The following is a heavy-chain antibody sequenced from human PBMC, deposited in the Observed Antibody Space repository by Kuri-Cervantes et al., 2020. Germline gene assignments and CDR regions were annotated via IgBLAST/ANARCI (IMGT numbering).Heavy chain of an antibody. V-gene: IGHV1-69*05. J-gene: IGHJ4*02. CDR2: IIPIFGTA. CDR3: ARATYYYDSSGYYNFDY. Sequence: SVKVSCKASRYSFTGYYMHWVRQAPGQGLEWMGGIIPIFGTANYAQKFQGRVTITTDESTSTAYMELSSLRSEDTAVYYCARATYYYDSSGYYNFDYWGQGTLVTVSS. CDR1: RYSFTGYY. D-gene: IGHD3-22*01.